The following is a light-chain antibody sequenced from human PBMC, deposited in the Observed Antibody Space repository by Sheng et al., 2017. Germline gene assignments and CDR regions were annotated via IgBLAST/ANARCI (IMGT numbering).Light chain of an antibody. CDR3: CSFTSSSTFV. CDR2: GVI. V-gene: IGLV2-14*03. Sequence: QSALTQPASVSGSLGQSITISCSGTNSDVGGYSYVSWFQQHPGQAPKLVISGVINRPSGVSNRFSGSKSGTTASLTISGLQAEDEAFYYCCSFTSSSTFVFGTGPTSPS. J-gene: IGLJ1*01. CDR1: NSDVGGYSY.